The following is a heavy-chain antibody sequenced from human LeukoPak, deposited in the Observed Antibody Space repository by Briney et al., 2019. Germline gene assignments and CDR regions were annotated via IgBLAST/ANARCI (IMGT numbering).Heavy chain of an antibody. Sequence: SQTLSLTCTVSGGSISSGDYYWSWIRQPPGQGLEWIGYIYYSGSTYYNPSLKSRVTISVDTSKNQFSLKLSSVTAADTAVYYCARAHNYGGNPDDALDIWGQGTMVTVSS. D-gene: IGHD4-23*01. CDR1: GGSISSGDYY. CDR2: IYYSGST. J-gene: IGHJ3*02. CDR3: ARAHNYGGNPDDALDI. V-gene: IGHV4-30-4*01.